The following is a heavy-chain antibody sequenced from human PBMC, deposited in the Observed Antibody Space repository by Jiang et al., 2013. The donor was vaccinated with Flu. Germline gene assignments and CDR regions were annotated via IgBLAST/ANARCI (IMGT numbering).Heavy chain of an antibody. D-gene: IGHD3-22*01. CDR3: ARIRFVDYYDSSGYWYYGMDV. J-gene: IGHJ6*04. CDR2: IFSNDEK. CDR1: GFSLSNARMG. V-gene: IGHV2-26*01. Sequence: KPTQTLTLTCTFPGFSLSNARMGVSWIRQPPGKALEWLAHIFSNDEKSYSTSLKSRLTISKDTSKSQVVLTMTNMDPVDTATYYCARIRFVDYYDSSGYWYYGMDVWGKGT.